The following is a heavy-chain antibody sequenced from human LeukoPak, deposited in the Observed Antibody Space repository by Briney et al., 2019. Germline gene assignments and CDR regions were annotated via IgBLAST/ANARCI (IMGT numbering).Heavy chain of an antibody. CDR3: ARLVTPDYYFDY. Sequence: GRSLRLSCATSGFTFSIYTLHWVRQAPGKGLEWVSSISSSSNYIYYADSVKGRFTISRDNAKNSLYLLMNSLRAEDTAVYYCARLVTPDYYFDYWGQGTLVTVSS. D-gene: IGHD2-21*02. CDR2: ISSSSNYI. CDR1: GFTFSIYT. J-gene: IGHJ4*02. V-gene: IGHV3-21*01.